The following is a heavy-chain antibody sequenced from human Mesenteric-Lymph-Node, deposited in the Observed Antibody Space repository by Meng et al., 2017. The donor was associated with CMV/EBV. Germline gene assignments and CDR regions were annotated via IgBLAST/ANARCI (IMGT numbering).Heavy chain of an antibody. Sequence: SETLSLTCTVSGGSVRSAGYYWSWIRQPPGKGLEWIGYIYYSGSTNYNPSLKSRVTISVDTSKNQFSLKLSSVTAADTAVYYCASEGYYDFWSGYYTSGGMDVWGQGTTVTVSS. V-gene: IGHV4-61*08. CDR2: IYYSGST. CDR3: ASEGYYDFWSGYYTSGGMDV. D-gene: IGHD3-3*01. J-gene: IGHJ6*02. CDR1: GGSVRSAGYY.